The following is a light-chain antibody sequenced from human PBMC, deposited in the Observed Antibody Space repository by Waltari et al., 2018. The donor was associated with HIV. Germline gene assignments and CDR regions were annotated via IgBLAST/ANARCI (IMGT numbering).Light chain of an antibody. CDR1: SSHVGSTT. J-gene: IGLJ1*01. Sequence: QSVLIQPPSSSGSPGQRVTISCSGSSSHVGSTTVNWYQHLPGVAPKLLILNADERPSGVPDRFSGSKSGTSASLAISGLQSEDEGDYYCAAWDDSLNAYVFGTGTTVTVL. CDR3: AAWDDSLNAYV. V-gene: IGLV1-44*01. CDR2: NAD.